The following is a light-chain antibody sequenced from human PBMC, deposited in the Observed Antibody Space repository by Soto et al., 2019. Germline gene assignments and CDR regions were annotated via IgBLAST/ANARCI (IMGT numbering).Light chain of an antibody. CDR2: GNS. CDR3: QSYDSSLSGWV. CDR1: SSNIGAGYD. J-gene: IGLJ3*02. Sequence: QSVLPQPPSVSVAPGQRVTISCTGSSSNIGAGYDVHWYQQLPGTAPKLLISGNSNRPSRVPDRFSGSKSGTSASLAITGLQAEDEADYYCQSYDSSLSGWVFGGGTKLTVL. V-gene: IGLV1-40*01.